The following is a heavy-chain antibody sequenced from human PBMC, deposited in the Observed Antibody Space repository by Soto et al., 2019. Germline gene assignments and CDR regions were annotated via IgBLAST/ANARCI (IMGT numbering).Heavy chain of an antibody. CDR2: IIPILGIA. V-gene: IGHV1-69*02. D-gene: IGHD3-22*01. CDR3: ARAPLPTMIDSSRSYGMDV. CDR1: GGTFSSYT. J-gene: IGHJ6*02. Sequence: QVQLVQSGAEVKKPGSSVKVSCKASGGTFSSYTISWVRQAPGQGLEWMGRIIPILGIANYAQKFQGRVTITADKSTSTAYMELSSLRSEDTAVYYCARAPLPTMIDSSRSYGMDVWGQGTTVTVSS.